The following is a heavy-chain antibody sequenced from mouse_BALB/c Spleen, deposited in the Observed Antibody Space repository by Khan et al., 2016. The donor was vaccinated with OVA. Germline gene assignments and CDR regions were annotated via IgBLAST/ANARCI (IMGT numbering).Heavy chain of an antibody. CDR3: TSGYIDY. V-gene: IGHV1-7*01. Sequence: QVRLQQSGAELAKPGASVKMSCKASGYTFTTYWMHWVKQRPGQGLEWIGYINPTSGYTDYNEKFKDRATLSADNSSSTAYMQLSSYASEEYAFYYCTSGYIDYWGQGTTLTVSS. J-gene: IGHJ2*01. CDR1: GYTFTTYW. CDR2: INPTSGYT.